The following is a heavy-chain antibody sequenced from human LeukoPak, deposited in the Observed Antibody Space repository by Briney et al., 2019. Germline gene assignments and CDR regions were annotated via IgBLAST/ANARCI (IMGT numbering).Heavy chain of an antibody. CDR1: GFTFNAYS. Sequence: PGGSLRLSCAASGFTFNAYSMNWVRQAPGKGLEWVSYISSSSSTIYYADSVKGRFTISRDNAKNSLYLQMNSLRAEDTAVYYCARDQNTAGPFFDYWGQGTLVTVSS. D-gene: IGHD5-18*01. V-gene: IGHV3-48*01. CDR2: ISSSSSTI. J-gene: IGHJ4*02. CDR3: ARDQNTAGPFFDY.